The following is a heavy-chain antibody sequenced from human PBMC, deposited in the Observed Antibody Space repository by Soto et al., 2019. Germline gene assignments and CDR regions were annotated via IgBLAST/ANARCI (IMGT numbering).Heavy chain of an antibody. D-gene: IGHD2-2*02. V-gene: IGHV4-59*01. J-gene: IGHJ6*02. CDR3: AGVGYCSSTSCYNHYYGMDV. Sequence: SETLSLTCTVSGGSLSSNYWSWIRQPPGKGLEWIGYIYYSGTTNYNPSLKSRVTISADTSKNEFSLKLSSVTAADTAVYYCAGVGYCSSTSCYNHYYGMDVWGQGTTVNVSS. CDR1: GGSLSSNY. CDR2: IYYSGTT.